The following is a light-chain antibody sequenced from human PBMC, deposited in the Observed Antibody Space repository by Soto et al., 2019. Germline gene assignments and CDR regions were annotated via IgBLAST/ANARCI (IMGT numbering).Light chain of an antibody. V-gene: IGLV2-14*03. CDR2: DVN. Sequence: QLVLTQPASVSGSPGQSITISCTGTNSDVGSYDYVSWYQQHPGKAPQLMIYDVNNRPSGVSNRFSGSKSGNTASLTISGLQAEDEADYYCTSYTSSTTVLFGGGTKLTVL. CDR3: TSYTSSTTVL. CDR1: NSDVGSYDY. J-gene: IGLJ2*01.